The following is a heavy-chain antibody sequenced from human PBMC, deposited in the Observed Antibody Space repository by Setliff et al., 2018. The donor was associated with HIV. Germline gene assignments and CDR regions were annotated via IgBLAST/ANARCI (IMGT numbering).Heavy chain of an antibody. CDR3: ARDLYSSGWYGLYYYGMDV. J-gene: IGHJ6*02. D-gene: IGHD6-19*01. Sequence: SETLSLTCTVSGGSISSSSYYWGWIRQPPGKGLEWIGSIYYSGSTYYNPSLKSRVTISVDTSKNQFSPKLSSVTAADTAVYYCARDLYSSGWYGLYYYGMDVWGQGTTVTVSS. CDR1: GGSISSSSYY. V-gene: IGHV4-39*07. CDR2: IYYSGST.